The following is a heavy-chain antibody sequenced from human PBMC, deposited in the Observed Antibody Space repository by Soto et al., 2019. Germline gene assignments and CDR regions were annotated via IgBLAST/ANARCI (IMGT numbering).Heavy chain of an antibody. Sequence: GGSLRLSCAASGFIFSDYSMNWVRQAPGKGLEWVSSISSTSSYIYYADSLKGRFTISRDNAKNSLYLQMNSLRVEDAAVYYCARGYYDRSGYLFEYWGQGTLVTVSS. V-gene: IGHV3-21*01. J-gene: IGHJ4*02. D-gene: IGHD3-22*01. CDR1: GFIFSDYS. CDR2: ISSTSSYI. CDR3: ARGYYDRSGYLFEY.